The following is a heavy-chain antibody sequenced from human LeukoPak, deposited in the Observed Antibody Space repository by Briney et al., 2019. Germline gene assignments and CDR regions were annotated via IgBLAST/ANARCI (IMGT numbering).Heavy chain of an antibody. J-gene: IGHJ4*02. CDR2: INHSGST. CDR1: GVSFSGYY. CDR3: ASILLYSGSSGIDY. D-gene: IGHD6-6*01. V-gene: IGHV4-34*01. Sequence: RPSETLSLTCAVYGVSFSGYYWSWIRQPPGKGLEWIGEINHSGSTNYNPSLKSRVTISVDTSKNQFSLKLSSVTAADTAVYYCASILLYSGSSGIDYWGQGILVTVSS.